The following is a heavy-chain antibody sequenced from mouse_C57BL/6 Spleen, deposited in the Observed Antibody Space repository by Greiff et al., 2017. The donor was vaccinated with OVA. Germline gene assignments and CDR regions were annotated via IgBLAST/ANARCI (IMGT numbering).Heavy chain of an antibody. Sequence: VQLQQSGPELVKPGASVKLSCKASGYTFTDYYMNWVKQSPGKSLEWIGDINPNNGGTCYNQKFKGKATLTVDKSSSTAYLELRSLTSEDSAVYYCARAENYYGGSCWFADWGKGTLVTVSA. V-gene: IGHV1-26*01. CDR3: ARAENYYGGSCWFAD. CDR1: GYTFTDYY. D-gene: IGHD1-1*01. J-gene: IGHJ3*01. CDR2: INPNNGGT.